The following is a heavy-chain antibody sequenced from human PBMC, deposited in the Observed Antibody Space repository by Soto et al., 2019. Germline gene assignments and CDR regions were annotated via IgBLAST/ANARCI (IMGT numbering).Heavy chain of an antibody. J-gene: IGHJ5*02. Sequence: EVQLLESGGGLVQPGGSLRLSCAASAFTFTNDAMSWVRQAPGKGLEWVSSISGSGGSTYYADSVQGRFTISRDNSNSPLYLQMDSLRAEDTAVYFCAKRVQSTSWYWFDPWGQGTQVTVSS. CDR3: AKRVQSTSWYWFDP. CDR2: ISGSGGST. V-gene: IGHV3-23*01. CDR1: AFTFTNDA. D-gene: IGHD6-13*01.